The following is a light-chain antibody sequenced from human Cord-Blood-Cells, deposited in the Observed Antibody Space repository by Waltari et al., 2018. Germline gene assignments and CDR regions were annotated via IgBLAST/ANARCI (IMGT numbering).Light chain of an antibody. CDR1: QDISNY. V-gene: IGKV1-33*01. J-gene: IGKJ4*01. CDR2: DES. CDR3: QQYDNLPLT. Sequence: DIQMTQSPSSLSASVGDRVTITCQASQDISNYLNWDQQKPGKAPKPLIYDESNLETGVPSRFSGSGSKTDFTFTISSLQPEDIATYYCQQYDNLPLTFGGGTKVEIK.